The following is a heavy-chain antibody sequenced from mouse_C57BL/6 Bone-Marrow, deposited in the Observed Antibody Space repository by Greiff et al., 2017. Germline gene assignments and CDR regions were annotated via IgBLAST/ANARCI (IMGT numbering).Heavy chain of an antibody. J-gene: IGHJ3*01. Sequence: VHLVESGAELARPGASVKLSCKASGYTFTSYGISWVKQRTGQGLEWIGEIYPRSGTTSYNEKFKGQATLTADKSSSTACMELRSLTSEESAVYFCARKGREFAYWGQGTLVTVSA. CDR1: GYTFTSYG. CDR2: IYPRSGTT. CDR3: ARKGREFAY. V-gene: IGHV1-81*01.